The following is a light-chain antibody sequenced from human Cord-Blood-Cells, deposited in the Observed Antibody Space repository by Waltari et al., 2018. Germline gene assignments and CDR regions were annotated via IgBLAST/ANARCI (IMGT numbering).Light chain of an antibody. V-gene: IGLV2-23*01. CDR2: EGS. CDR1: SSDVARYNL. Sequence: QSALTQPASVSGSPAQSITIACTATSSDVARYNLVFWYHQHPGKAPKRMIYEGSKRPSGVSNRFSGSKSGNTASLTISGLQAEDEADYYCCSYAGSSTWVFGGGTKLTVL. CDR3: CSYAGSSTWV. J-gene: IGLJ3*02.